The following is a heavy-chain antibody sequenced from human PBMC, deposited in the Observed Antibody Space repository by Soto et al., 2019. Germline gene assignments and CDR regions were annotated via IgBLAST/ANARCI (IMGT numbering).Heavy chain of an antibody. D-gene: IGHD3-22*01. CDR3: ARPITMIVRGAFDI. CDR2: INHSGST. J-gene: IGHJ3*02. CDR1: GGSFSCYY. Sequence: SETLSLTCAVYGGSFSCYYWSWIRQPPGKGLEWIGEINHSGSTNYNPSLKSRVTISVDTSKNQFSLKLSSVTAEDTAVYYCARPITMIVRGAFDIWGQGTMVTVSS. V-gene: IGHV4-34*01.